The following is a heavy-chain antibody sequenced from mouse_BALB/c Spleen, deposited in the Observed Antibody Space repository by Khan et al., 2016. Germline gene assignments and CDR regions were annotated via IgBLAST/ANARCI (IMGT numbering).Heavy chain of an antibody. CDR3: ARGGLRRGYYFDY. Sequence: QVQLQQSGPELVKPGASVRISCKASGYTFTSYYIHWVKQRPGQGLEWIGWIYPGNVNTKYNEKFKGKATLTADKSSSTAYMQLSSLTSEDSAVYVCARGGLRRGYYFDYWGQGTTLTVSS. V-gene: IGHV1S56*01. J-gene: IGHJ2*01. CDR2: IYPGNVNT. D-gene: IGHD2-4*01. CDR1: GYTFTSYY.